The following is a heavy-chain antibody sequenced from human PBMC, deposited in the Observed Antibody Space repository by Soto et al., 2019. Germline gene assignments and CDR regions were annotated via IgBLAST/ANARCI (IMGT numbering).Heavy chain of an antibody. V-gene: IGHV4-59*01. J-gene: IGHJ6*03. CDR2: IYYSGST. Sequence: SETLSLTCTVSGGSISSYYWSWIRQPPGKGLEWIGYIYYSGSTNYNPSLKSRVTISVDTSKNQFSLKLSSVTAADTAVYYCARDGGYCSGGSCHTNYYYYMDVWGKGTTVTVSS. CDR3: ARDGGYCSGGSCHTNYYYYMDV. D-gene: IGHD2-15*01. CDR1: GGSISSYY.